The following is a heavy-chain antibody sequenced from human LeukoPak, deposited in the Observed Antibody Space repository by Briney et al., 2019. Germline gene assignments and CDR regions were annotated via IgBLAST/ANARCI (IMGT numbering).Heavy chain of an antibody. V-gene: IGHV4-31*03. Sequence: SQTLSLTCTVSGGSISSGGYYWSWIRQHPGKGLEWIGYIYYSGSTYYNPSLKSRVTISVDTSKNQFSLKLSSVTAADTAVYYCARLRYRVAAADYWYFDLWGRGTLVTVSS. CDR2: IYYSGST. CDR3: ARLRYRVAAADYWYFDL. CDR1: GGSISSGGYY. J-gene: IGHJ2*01. D-gene: IGHD6-13*01.